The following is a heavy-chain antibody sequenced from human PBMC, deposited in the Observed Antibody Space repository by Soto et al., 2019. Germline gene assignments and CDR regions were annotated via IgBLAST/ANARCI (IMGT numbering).Heavy chain of an antibody. CDR1: GYTFTSYG. V-gene: IGHV1-18*04. D-gene: IGHD3-22*01. Sequence: SVKVSCKSSGYTFTSYGISWVRQAPGQGLEGMGWISAYNGNTNYAQKLQGRVTMTTDTSTSTAYMELRSLRSDDTAVYYCAREPVVVITTFDSYYGMDVWGQGTTVTVSS. J-gene: IGHJ6*02. CDR3: AREPVVVITTFDSYYGMDV. CDR2: ISAYNGNT.